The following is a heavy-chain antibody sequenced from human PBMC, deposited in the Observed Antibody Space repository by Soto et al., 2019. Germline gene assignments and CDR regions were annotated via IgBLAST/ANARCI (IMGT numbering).Heavy chain of an antibody. CDR1: GFNFNAYA. CDR2: ISSNGGST. Sequence: GGSLRLSCSASGFNFNAYAMHWVRQAPGKGLEYVSAISSNGGSTYYADSVRDRFTISRDNSQNTLYLQIYSLKTEETAVYYCAKDRTSKTRAFDSWGQGTLVTVSS. J-gene: IGHJ4*02. V-gene: IGHV3-64D*08. CDR3: AKDRTSKTRAFDS.